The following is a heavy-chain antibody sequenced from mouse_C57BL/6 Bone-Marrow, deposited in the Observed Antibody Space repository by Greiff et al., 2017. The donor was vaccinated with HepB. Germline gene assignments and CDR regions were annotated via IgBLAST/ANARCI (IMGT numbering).Heavy chain of an antibody. CDR3: ARHRVVGDYFDY. D-gene: IGHD1-1*01. CDR1: GFTFSDYG. J-gene: IGHJ2*01. Sequence: EVKVEESGGGLVQPGGSLKLSCAASGFTFSDYGMAWVRQAPRKGPEWVAFISNLAYSIYYADTVTGRFTISRENAKNTLYLEMSSLRSEDTAMYYCARHRVVGDYFDYWGQGTTLTVSS. V-gene: IGHV5-15*04. CDR2: ISNLAYSI.